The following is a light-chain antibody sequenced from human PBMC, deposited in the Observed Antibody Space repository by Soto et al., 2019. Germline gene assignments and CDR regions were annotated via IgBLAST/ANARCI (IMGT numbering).Light chain of an antibody. V-gene: IGKV1-27*01. J-gene: IGKJ2*01. CDR1: LGLTNY. CDR3: QKYKRASFT. Sequence: DIQITKTPSSLTASVDDRVNMTYRANLGLTNYGAWYQQKPAKAPTLLLYAESILQSGVPSRFSVSGSGTEIPLTMTSLQPEDVATYYCQKYKRASFTFRKGNKLEIK. CDR2: AES.